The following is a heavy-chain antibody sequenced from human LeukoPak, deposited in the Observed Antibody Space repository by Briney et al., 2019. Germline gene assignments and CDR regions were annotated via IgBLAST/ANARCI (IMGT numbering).Heavy chain of an antibody. CDR2: ISYDGSNK. CDR1: AFTFSSYA. D-gene: IGHD3-9*01. Sequence: PGRSPRLSCAASAFTFSSYAMHWVRQAPGKGLEWVAVISYDGSNKHYADSVKGRFAISRDNPRNTLHLQMNSLRAEDTAVYSCAKASLRYFDWFSDYWGQGTLVTVSS. V-gene: IGHV3-30*18. J-gene: IGHJ4*02. CDR3: AKASLRYFDWFSDY.